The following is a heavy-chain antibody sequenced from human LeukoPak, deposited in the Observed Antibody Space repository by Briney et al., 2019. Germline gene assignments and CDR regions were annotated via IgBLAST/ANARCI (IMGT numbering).Heavy chain of an antibody. V-gene: IGHV7-4-1*02. CDR1: GYTFTNYV. D-gene: IGHD5-18*01. Sequence: PSVKVSFKSSGYTFTNYVLHWVRQAPGRGLEGVGWINTNTGNPTYAQGFTGRVVFSLDTSVSTAYLQISSLKAEDTAVYDCARSELWLLHLFSYYYYMDVWGKGTTVTVSS. CDR2: INTNTGNP. CDR3: ARSELWLLHLFSYYYYMDV. J-gene: IGHJ6*03.